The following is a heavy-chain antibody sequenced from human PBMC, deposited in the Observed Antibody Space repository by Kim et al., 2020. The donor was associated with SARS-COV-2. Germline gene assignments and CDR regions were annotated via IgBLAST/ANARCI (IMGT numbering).Heavy chain of an antibody. CDR2: INSAGVKT. J-gene: IGHJ3*01. CDR1: GFTFSTYA. CDR3: AVRALAGSSQAFDL. D-gene: IGHD6-19*01. V-gene: IGHV3-23*01. Sequence: LTCAASGFTFSTYALSWVRQAPGEGLEWVSAINSAGVKTYYADSVKGRFTISRDNSRNTLYVQMNSLRAEDTAIYYCAVRALAGSSQAFDLWGQGTMVTVSS.